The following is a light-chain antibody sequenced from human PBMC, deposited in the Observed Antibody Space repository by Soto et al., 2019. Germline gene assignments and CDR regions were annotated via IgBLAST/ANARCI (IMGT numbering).Light chain of an antibody. CDR3: QQYGVPPFN. CDR1: QAVISGY. V-gene: IGKV3-20*01. Sequence: EIVLTQSPGALSLSPGEGATLSCRASQAVISGYLAWYQQKPGQAPRLLMYCVSSRPTGISDRFSGSGSGTEFTLTITRLEPEDFALYYCQQYGVPPFNFGQGTKLQIK. J-gene: IGKJ2*01. CDR2: CVS.